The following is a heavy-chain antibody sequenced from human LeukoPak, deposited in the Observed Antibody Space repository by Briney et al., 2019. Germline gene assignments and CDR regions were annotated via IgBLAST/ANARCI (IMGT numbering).Heavy chain of an antibody. J-gene: IGHJ4*02. Sequence: GGSLRLSCAASGFTFSTYAMSWVRQAPGKGLEWVSTISGSGANTYYADSVRGRFTISRDNSKNTLYLHMNSLRAEDTAVYYCAKGGVRYSSAYSDYWGQGTLVTVSS. CDR2: ISGSGANT. V-gene: IGHV3-23*01. D-gene: IGHD3-22*01. CDR3: AKGGVRYSSAYSDY. CDR1: GFTFSTYA.